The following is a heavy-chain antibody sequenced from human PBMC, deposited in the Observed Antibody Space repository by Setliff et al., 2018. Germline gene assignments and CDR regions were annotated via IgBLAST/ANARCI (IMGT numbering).Heavy chain of an antibody. V-gene: IGHV1-18*01. CDR2: ISAYNGNT. CDR3: ARPGGSGSYGPPYYYGMDV. CDR1: GYTFTSYG. Sequence: ASVKVSCKASGYTFTSYGISWVRQAPGQGLEWMGWISAYNGNTNYAQKLQGRVTMTTDTSTSTAYMELSSLRSEDTAVYYCARPGGSGSYGPPYYYGMDVWGQGTTVTVSS. J-gene: IGHJ6*02. D-gene: IGHD3-10*01.